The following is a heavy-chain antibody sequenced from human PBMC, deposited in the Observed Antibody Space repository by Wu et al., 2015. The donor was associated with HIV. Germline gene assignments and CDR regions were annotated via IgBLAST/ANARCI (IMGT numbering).Heavy chain of an antibody. CDR3: ARGNKVKGTELMSFDS. V-gene: IGHV1-2*02. D-gene: IGHD1-26*01. J-gene: IGHJ3*01. Sequence: QVQLVQSGADVKKSGASVKVSCKASGYTFSDYYIHWVRQAPGQGLEWMGWINPNRGDTHYPQKFQGRVTMTRDTSITTAYMELNRLRSDDTAIYYCARGNKVKGTELMSFDSLGPRDKWS. CDR2: INPNRGDT. CDR1: GYTFSDYY.